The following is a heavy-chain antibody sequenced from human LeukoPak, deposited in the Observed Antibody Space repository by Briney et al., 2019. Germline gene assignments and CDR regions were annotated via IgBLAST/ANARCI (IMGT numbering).Heavy chain of an antibody. Sequence: SETLSLTCAVYGGSFSGYYWSWIRQPPGKGLEWIGEINHSGSTNYNPSLKSRVTISVDTSKNQFSLKLSSVTAADTAVYYCARSFFEYSSYWGQGTLVTVSS. CDR1: GGSFSGYY. J-gene: IGHJ4*02. V-gene: IGHV4-34*01. CDR2: INHSGST. D-gene: IGHD6-6*01. CDR3: ARSFFEYSSY.